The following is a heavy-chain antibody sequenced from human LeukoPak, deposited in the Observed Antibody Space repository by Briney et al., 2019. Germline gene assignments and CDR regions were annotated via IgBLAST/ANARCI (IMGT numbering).Heavy chain of an antibody. V-gene: IGHV3-30-3*01. Sequence: GSLRLSCAASGFTFSSYAIHWVRQAPGKGLEWVAVISYDGNNKYYAESVKGRFTISRDNSKNTLYLQMNSLRAEDTAVYYCAKVYFRSVSGPPSRWGQGTLVTVSS. D-gene: IGHD2-8*01. J-gene: IGHJ4*02. CDR3: AKVYFRSVSGPPSR. CDR1: GFTFSSYA. CDR2: ISYDGNNK.